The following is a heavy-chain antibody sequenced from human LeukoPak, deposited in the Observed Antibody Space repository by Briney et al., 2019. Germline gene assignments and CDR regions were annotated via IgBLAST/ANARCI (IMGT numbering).Heavy chain of an antibody. CDR3: ARDPGVPNSLYFQH. D-gene: IGHD1-1*01. V-gene: IGHV1-69*04. CDR1: GGTFSSYA. CDR2: IIPILGIA. Sequence: SVKVSCKASGGTFSSYAISWVRKDPGQGLEWMGRIIPILGIANYAQKFQGRVTITADKSTSTAYMELSGLISEDTAVYYCARDPGVPNSLYFQHWGQGTLVTVSS. J-gene: IGHJ1*01.